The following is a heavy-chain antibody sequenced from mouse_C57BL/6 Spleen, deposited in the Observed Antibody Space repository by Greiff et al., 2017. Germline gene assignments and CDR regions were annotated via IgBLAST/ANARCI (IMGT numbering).Heavy chain of an antibody. CDR3: ARDSSGYVYFDY. D-gene: IGHD3-2*02. J-gene: IGHJ2*01. CDR2: SYPGDGDT. Sequence: VQLVESGPELVKPGASVKISCKASGYAFSSSWMNWVKQRPGKGLEWIGRSYPGDGDTNYNGKFKGKATLTADKSSSTAYMQLSSLTSEDSAVYFCARDSSGYVYFDYWGQGTTLTVSS. V-gene: IGHV1-82*01. CDR1: GYAFSSSW.